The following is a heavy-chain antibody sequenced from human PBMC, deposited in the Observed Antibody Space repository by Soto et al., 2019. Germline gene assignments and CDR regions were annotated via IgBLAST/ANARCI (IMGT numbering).Heavy chain of an antibody. Sequence: ASEKVSCKASGYTFTSYGISWVRQAPGQGLEWMGWINAYNGNTKYAQKLQGRVTMTTDTSTSTAYMELRSLRSDDTAVYYCARDQAMAQFDYWGQGTLVTVSS. CDR1: GYTFTSYG. CDR2: INAYNGNT. D-gene: IGHD5-18*01. V-gene: IGHV1-18*01. J-gene: IGHJ4*02. CDR3: ARDQAMAQFDY.